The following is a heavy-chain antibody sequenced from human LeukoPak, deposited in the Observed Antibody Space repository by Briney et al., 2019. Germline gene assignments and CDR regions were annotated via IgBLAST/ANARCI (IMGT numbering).Heavy chain of an antibody. V-gene: IGHV3-7*01. CDR1: GFTFSSYW. CDR2: IKQDGSEK. J-gene: IGHJ3*02. Sequence: GGSLRLSCAASGFTFSSYWMSWVRQAPGKGLEWVANIKQDGSEKYYVDSVKGRFTISRDNAKNSLYLQMNSLRAEDTAVYYCAREYCSGGSCYGGDDAFDIWGQGTMVTVSS. D-gene: IGHD2-15*01. CDR3: AREYCSGGSCYGGDDAFDI.